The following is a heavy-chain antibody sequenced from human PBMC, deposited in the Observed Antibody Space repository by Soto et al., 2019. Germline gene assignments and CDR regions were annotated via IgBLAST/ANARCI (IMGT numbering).Heavy chain of an antibody. CDR1: GGSFSGYY. V-gene: IGHV4-34*01. J-gene: IGHJ6*02. D-gene: IGHD6-13*01. Sequence: QVQLQQWGAGLLKPSETLSLTCAVYGGSFSGYYWSWIRQPPGKGLEWIGEINHSGSTNYNPSLKALVTISVATSKXLFXLXRSSVTAADTAVYYCARGLTAGNSRSWYYYYYGMDVWGQGTTVTVSS. CDR2: INHSGST. CDR3: ARGLTAGNSRSWYYYYYGMDV.